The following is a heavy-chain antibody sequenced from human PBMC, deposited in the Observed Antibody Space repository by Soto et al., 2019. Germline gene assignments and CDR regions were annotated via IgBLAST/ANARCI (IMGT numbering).Heavy chain of an antibody. CDR1: GYSFTSYW. D-gene: IGHD1-26*01. V-gene: IGHV5-10-1*01. CDR2: IDPSDSYT. CDR3: ARLFTYSGSYADAFDI. Sequence: ESLKISCKGSGYSFTSYWISWVRQMPGKGLEWMGRIDPSDSYTNYSPSFQGHVTISADQSISTAYLQWSSLKASDTAMYYCARLFTYSGSYADAFDIWCEGTTATVSS. J-gene: IGHJ3*02.